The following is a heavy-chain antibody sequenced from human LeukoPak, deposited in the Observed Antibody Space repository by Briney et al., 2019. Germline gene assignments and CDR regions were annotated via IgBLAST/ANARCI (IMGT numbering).Heavy chain of an antibody. CDR3: AKTYLRGNALSNSELED. CDR2: ISYDGSNK. J-gene: IGHJ1*01. D-gene: IGHD3-10*01. CDR1: GFTLSSNG. V-gene: IGHV3-30*18. Sequence: PGGSRRSSCTPSGFTLSSNGSHGVRQAPGKGLEWVAVISYDGSNKYDADSVKGRFTISRDNSKNTLYLQMNKLRVEDTAVYYCAKTYLRGNALSNSELEDRGQGILVS.